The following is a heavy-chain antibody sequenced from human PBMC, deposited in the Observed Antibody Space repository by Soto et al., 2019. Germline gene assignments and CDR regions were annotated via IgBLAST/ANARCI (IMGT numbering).Heavy chain of an antibody. V-gene: IGHV5-51*01. CDR2: IYPGDSDT. CDR3: ARLQRKWNSGAFDI. D-gene: IGHD1-7*01. J-gene: IGHJ3*02. Sequence: CKGSGYSFTRYWIGWVRQMPGKGLEWMGIIYPGDSDTRYSPSFQGQVTNSADKSISTAYLQWSSLKASDTAMYYRARLQRKWNSGAFDIWGQGTMVTVSS. CDR1: GYSFTRYW.